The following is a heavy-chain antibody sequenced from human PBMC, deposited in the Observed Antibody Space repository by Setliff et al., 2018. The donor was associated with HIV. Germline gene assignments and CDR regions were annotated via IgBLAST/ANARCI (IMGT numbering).Heavy chain of an antibody. D-gene: IGHD3-22*01. CDR1: GGSFTSYT. Sequence: RASVKVSCKASGGSFTSYTFSWVRQAPGQGLEWMGRIIPIVTIAHYAEQFVGRVTITADKSTSTTYMEVSSLRSEDTAVYYCARERPGDHYESTGYQLADWFDPWGQGTRVTVSS. CDR2: IIPIVTIA. CDR3: ARERPGDHYESTGYQLADWFDP. J-gene: IGHJ5*02. V-gene: IGHV1-69*04.